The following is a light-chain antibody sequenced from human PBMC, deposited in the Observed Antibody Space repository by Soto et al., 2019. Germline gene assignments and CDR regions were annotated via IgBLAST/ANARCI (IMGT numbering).Light chain of an antibody. Sequence: ESALTQSPATLSLSPGERAALSCRASQSVSSYLAWYQQKPGQAPRLLIYDASNRATGIPARFSGSGSGTDFTLTISSLEPEDFAVYYCQQRSNWPLTFGGGTKVEIK. CDR3: QQRSNWPLT. J-gene: IGKJ4*01. CDR1: QSVSSY. V-gene: IGKV3-11*01. CDR2: DAS.